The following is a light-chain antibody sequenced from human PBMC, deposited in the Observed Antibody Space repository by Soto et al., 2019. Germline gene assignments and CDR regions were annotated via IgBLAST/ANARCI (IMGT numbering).Light chain of an antibody. CDR1: QNININ. V-gene: IGKV3D-15*01. J-gene: IGKJ4*01. CDR3: QQYKDWPPLT. CDR2: GAS. Sequence: EIVMTQSPVILSVSPGERATLSCRASQNININLAWYQQRPCQAPRVLIYGASSRASGIPDRFSGSGSGTDFTLTINRLEPDDFAFYYCQQYKDWPPLTFGGGTRVDMK.